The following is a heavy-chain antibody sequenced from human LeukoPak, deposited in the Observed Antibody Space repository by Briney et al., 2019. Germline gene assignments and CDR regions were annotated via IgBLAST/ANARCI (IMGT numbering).Heavy chain of an antibody. CDR3: ARGSGSYYYYYGMDV. J-gene: IGHJ6*02. Sequence: SVKVSCKASGGTFSSYATSWVRQAPGQGLEWMGGIIPIFGTANYAQKFQGRVTITADESTSTAYMELSSLRSEDTAVYYCARGSGSYYYYYGMDVWGQGTTVTVSS. D-gene: IGHD1-26*01. V-gene: IGHV1-69*01. CDR2: IIPIFGTA. CDR1: GGTFSSYA.